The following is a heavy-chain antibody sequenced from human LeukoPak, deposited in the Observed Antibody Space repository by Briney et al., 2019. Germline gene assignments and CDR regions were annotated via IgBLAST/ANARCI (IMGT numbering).Heavy chain of an antibody. J-gene: IGHJ4*02. V-gene: IGHV4-39*07. CDR1: GGSISTSNYY. CDR3: ARVTGYTIEDYFDY. CDR2: IFYSGST. D-gene: IGHD3-9*01. Sequence: SETLSLTCTVSGGSISTSNYYWGWIRQPPGKGLEWIGNIFYSGSTYYGPSLKSRLTISLDTSKNQFSLKLRSVTAADTAVYYCARVTGYTIEDYFDYWGQGTLVTVSS.